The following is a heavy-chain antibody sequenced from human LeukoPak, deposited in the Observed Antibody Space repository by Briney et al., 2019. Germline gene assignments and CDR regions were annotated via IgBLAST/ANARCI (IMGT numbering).Heavy chain of an antibody. CDR3: ARTARRHYYDSSGPIDY. CDR1: GGSISSYY. Sequence: PSETLSLTCTVSGGSISSYYCGWIRQPPGKGRGWNGSIYYSGSTNYNPSLKSRVTISVDTSKNQFSLKLSSVTAADTAVYHCARTARRHYYDSSGPIDYWGQGTLVTVSS. V-gene: IGHV4-59*08. D-gene: IGHD3-22*01. J-gene: IGHJ4*02. CDR2: IYYSGST.